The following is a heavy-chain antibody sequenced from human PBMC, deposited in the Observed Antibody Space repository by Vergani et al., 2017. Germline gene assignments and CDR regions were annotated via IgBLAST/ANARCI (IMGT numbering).Heavy chain of an antibody. V-gene: IGHV4-34*01. Sequence: QVQLQQWGAGLLKPSETLSLTCAVYGGSFSGYYWSWIRQPPGKGLEWIGEINHSGSTNYNPSLKSRVTISVDTSKNQFSLKLSSVTAADTAVYYCARWFDSGVDYWGQGTLVTVSS. CDR2: INHSGST. J-gene: IGHJ4*02. CDR3: ARWFDSGVDY. D-gene: IGHD3-10*01. CDR1: GGSFSGYY.